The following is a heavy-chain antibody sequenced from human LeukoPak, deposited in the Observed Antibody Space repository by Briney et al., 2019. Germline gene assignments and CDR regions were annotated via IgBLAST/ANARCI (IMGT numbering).Heavy chain of an antibody. CDR3: ARGGRITIFGVVIEGSLMDV. V-gene: IGHV3-21*01. Sequence: GGSLRLSCAASGFTFSSYSMNWVRQAPGKGLEWVSSISSSSSYIYYADSVKGRFTISRDNAKNSQYLQMNSLRAEDTAVYYCARGGRITIFGVVIEGSLMDVWGKGTTVTVSS. CDR1: GFTFSSYS. J-gene: IGHJ6*03. CDR2: ISSSSSYI. D-gene: IGHD3-3*01.